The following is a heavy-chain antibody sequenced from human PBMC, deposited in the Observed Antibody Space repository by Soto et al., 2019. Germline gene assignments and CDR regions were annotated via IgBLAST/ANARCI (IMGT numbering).Heavy chain of an antibody. D-gene: IGHD2-15*01. V-gene: IGHV1-3*01. Sequence: QVHLVQSGAEVKKPGASVKVSCKTSGYTFTNNVIHWVRQAPGQRLEWMGWVNAGNDNTKWSREFQGRLTLTKDTSSTTAYIELSSLTSEDTAIYFCAREVPSCYSRFDYWGQGTLVTVSS. CDR2: VNAGNDNT. J-gene: IGHJ4*02. CDR1: GYTFTNNV. CDR3: AREVPSCYSRFDY.